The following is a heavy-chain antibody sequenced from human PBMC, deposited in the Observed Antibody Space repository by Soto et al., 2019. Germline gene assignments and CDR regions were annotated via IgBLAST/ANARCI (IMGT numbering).Heavy chain of an antibody. J-gene: IGHJ3*02. CDR1: GFTFSNAW. Sequence: EVQLVESGGGLVKPGGSLRLSCGASGFTFSNAWMNWVRQAPGKGLEWDGRIKRKSDGGTADYGEPVKGRFTISRDDSKNTLYLQMISLKSEDTGVYYCHCSFGELPGMDDLDMWGRGTMVTVSS. D-gene: IGHD3-10*01. V-gene: IGHV3-15*07. CDR3: HCSFGELPGMDDLDM. CDR2: IKRKSDGGTA.